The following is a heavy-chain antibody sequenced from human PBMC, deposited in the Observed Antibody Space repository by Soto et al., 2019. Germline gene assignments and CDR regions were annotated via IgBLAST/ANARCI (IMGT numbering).Heavy chain of an antibody. D-gene: IGHD5-18*01. CDR2: INHRGTT. CDR1: GGSLSGYS. Sequence: SETLSLTCAVYGGSLSGYSWSWIRQPPGKGLEWIAKINHRGTTTYNPSLKSRVTISVNMSKNQFSLKLSSVTAADTAVYYCARDHPHSYGVYYFDYWGQGTPVTVSS. J-gene: IGHJ4*02. V-gene: IGHV4-34*01. CDR3: ARDHPHSYGVYYFDY.